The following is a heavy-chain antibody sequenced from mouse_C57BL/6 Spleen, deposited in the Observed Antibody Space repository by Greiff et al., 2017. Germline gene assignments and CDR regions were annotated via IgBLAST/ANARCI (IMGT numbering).Heavy chain of an antibody. V-gene: IGHV1-5*01. Sequence: EVQLKQSGTVLARPGASVTLSCKTSGYTFTSYWMPWVKQRPGQGLEWIGAISPGNSDTSYNQKFKGKANLTAVTSASTAYLELSSLTNEDSAFYYCTRSLPTVVAHCDVWGTGTTVTVS. CDR2: ISPGNSDT. D-gene: IGHD1-1*01. J-gene: IGHJ1*03. CDR3: TRSLPTVVAHCDV. CDR1: GYTFTSYW.